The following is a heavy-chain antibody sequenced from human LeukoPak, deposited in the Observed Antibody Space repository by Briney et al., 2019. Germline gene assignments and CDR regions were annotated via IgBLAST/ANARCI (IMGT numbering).Heavy chain of an antibody. D-gene: IGHD1-26*01. J-gene: IGHJ4*02. CDR3: ATGSGWWESYYFAC. Sequence: SVKVSCKVSGYTLTELSMHWVRQAPGKGLEWMGGFDPEDGETIYAQKFQGRVTMTEDTSTDTAYMELSTLKSEVSAVYRCATGSGWWESYYFACWGQGTLVSVSS. CDR2: FDPEDGET. CDR1: GYTLTELS. V-gene: IGHV1-24*01.